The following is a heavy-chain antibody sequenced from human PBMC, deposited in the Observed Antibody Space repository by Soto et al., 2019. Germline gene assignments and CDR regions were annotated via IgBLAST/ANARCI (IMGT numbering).Heavy chain of an antibody. Sequence: ASVKVSCKASGYTFTGYYMHWVRQAPGQGLEWMGWINPNSGGTNYAQKFQGWVTMTRDTSISTAYMELSRLRSDDTAVYYCARDPHCSGGSRNWFDPWGQGTLVTVSS. CDR3: ARDPHCSGGSRNWFDP. V-gene: IGHV1-2*04. CDR1: GYTFTGYY. J-gene: IGHJ5*02. D-gene: IGHD2-15*01. CDR2: INPNSGGT.